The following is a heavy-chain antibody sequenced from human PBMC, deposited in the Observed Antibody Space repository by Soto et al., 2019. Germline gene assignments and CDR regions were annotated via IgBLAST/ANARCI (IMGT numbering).Heavy chain of an antibody. CDR1: GYTFTGYY. CDR2: INTNSGGT. Sequence: WAPVKVSCKASGYTFTGYYIHWVRQAPGQGLEWMGWINTNSGGTNYAQKFQGRVTMTRDTSISTAYMELSRLTSDDTAVYYCARTQTNDYWGQGTLVTVSS. V-gene: IGHV1-2*02. CDR3: ARTQTNDY. J-gene: IGHJ4*02.